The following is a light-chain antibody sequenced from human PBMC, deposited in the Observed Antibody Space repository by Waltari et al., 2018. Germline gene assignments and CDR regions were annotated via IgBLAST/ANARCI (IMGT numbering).Light chain of an antibody. CDR3: QSADDSGNHVL. CDR2: RNT. J-gene: IGLJ2*01. Sequence: SPGLTQPPSVSVSPGQTAITTCSGDELADKYIYWFQQKSGQAPVVVIRRNTGRPSGIPERFSASDSGTTGTLVISGVQAEDEADYYCQSADDSGNHVLFGGGTRLTVL. V-gene: IGLV3-25*03. CDR1: ELADKY.